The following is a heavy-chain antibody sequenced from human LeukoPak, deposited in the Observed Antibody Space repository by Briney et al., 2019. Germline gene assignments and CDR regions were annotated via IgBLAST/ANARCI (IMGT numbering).Heavy chain of an antibody. V-gene: IGHV3-30-3*01. CDR1: GFVFSIYT. J-gene: IGHJ5*02. CDR3: ARDQGS. CDR2: TPHDGGSK. Sequence: GGSLRLSCSASGFVFSIYTMYWVRQAPGKGLEWVAITPHDGGSKYYADSVKGRFTISRDNPKNTLYLQMNSLRTEDTAVYYCARDQGSWGQGTLVTVSS.